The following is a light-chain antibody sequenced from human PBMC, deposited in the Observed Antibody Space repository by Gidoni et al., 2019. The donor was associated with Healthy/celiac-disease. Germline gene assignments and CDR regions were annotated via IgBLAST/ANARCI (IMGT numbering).Light chain of an antibody. Sequence: AIQLTQSPSSLSASVGDRVTITCRASQGSSSALAVYQQKPGKAPKLLIYDSSSLESGVPSRFSCSGSGTDVTLTISSLQPEDFATYYCQQFNNYPHTFGGGTKVEIK. V-gene: IGKV1D-13*01. CDR1: QGSSSA. CDR2: DSS. CDR3: QQFNNYPHT. J-gene: IGKJ4*01.